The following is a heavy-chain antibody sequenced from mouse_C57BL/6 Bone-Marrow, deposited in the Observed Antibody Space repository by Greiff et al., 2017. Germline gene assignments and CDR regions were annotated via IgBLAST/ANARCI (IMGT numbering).Heavy chain of an antibody. D-gene: IGHD1-1*01. Sequence: VQLQQSGPELVKPGASVKISCKASGYAFSSSWMNWVKQRPGKGLEWIGRIYPGDGDTNYNGKFKGKATLTADKSSSTAYMQLSSLTSEDSAVXFCARGYYYGPFAYWGQGTLVTVSA. CDR1: GYAFSSSW. CDR2: IYPGDGDT. J-gene: IGHJ3*01. CDR3: ARGYYYGPFAY. V-gene: IGHV1-82*01.